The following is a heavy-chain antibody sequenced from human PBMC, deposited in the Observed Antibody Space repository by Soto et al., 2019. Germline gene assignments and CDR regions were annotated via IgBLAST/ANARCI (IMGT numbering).Heavy chain of an antibody. J-gene: IGHJ6*02. V-gene: IGHV3-23*01. CDR1: GFTFSSHA. Sequence: GGSLRLSCAASGFTFSSHAMSWVRQAPGKGLEWVSSISVSGGSTYYADSVKGRSTISRDNSKNTVYLQMNSLGAEDTAVYYCAKVNGPGDYHYYGMDVWGQGTTVTVSS. D-gene: IGHD3-10*01. CDR3: AKVNGPGDYHYYGMDV. CDR2: ISVSGGST.